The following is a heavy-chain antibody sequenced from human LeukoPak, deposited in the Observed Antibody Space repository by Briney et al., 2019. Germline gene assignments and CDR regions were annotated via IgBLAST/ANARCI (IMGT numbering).Heavy chain of an antibody. CDR1: GVSVSSGSYY. V-gene: IGHV4-61*01. J-gene: IGHJ3*02. CDR2: VYYSGST. Sequence: SETLSLTCTGSGVSVSSGSYYWRWIRQPPGKGLEWIGYVYYSGSTNYNPSLKSRVTISVDTSKNQFSLKLSSVTAADTAVYYCARDRGPYSGSQTQAFDIWGQGTMVTVSS. CDR3: ARDRGPYSGSQTQAFDI. D-gene: IGHD1-26*01.